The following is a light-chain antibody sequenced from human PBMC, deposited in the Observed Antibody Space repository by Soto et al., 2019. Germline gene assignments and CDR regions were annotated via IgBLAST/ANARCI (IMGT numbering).Light chain of an antibody. V-gene: IGKV1-5*03. CDR2: KAS. CDR1: QSISSW. Sequence: DIKMTQSPSTLSASVGDRVTITCRASQSISSWLGWYQQKPGKAPKLLIYKASTLQSGVPSRFSGSRSGTEFTLAISSLQPDDSATYYCQQYNDNWTFGQGTKVEIK. J-gene: IGKJ1*01. CDR3: QQYNDNWT.